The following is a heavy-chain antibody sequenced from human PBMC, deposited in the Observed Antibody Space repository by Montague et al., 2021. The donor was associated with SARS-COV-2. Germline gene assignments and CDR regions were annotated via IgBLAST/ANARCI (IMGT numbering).Heavy chain of an antibody. CDR1: GGSISSKF. Sequence: SETLSLTCTVSGGSISSKFWSWIRQPPGKGLEWIGYIYYSGRTNYKPSYMRRVTISVDTSKKQFSLQLSSVTAADTAVYYCARTRGYDPLFDFWGQGTLVTVSS. CDR3: ARTRGYDPLFDF. J-gene: IGHJ4*02. V-gene: IGHV4-59*01. CDR2: IYYSGRT. D-gene: IGHD5-12*01.